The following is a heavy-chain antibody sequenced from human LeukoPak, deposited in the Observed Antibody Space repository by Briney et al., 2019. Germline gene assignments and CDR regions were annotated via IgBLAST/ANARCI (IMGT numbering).Heavy chain of an antibody. D-gene: IGHD6-19*01. Sequence: GVSLRLSCAASGFIFSSYEMHWVRQAPGKGLEWVSYISSSGTTIYYADSVKGRFTISRDNNKNSLHLQMNSLRVEDTAIYYCARDSSGWYHWFDPWGQGTLVTVSS. CDR3: ARDSSGWYHWFDP. V-gene: IGHV3-48*03. CDR2: ISSSGTTI. CDR1: GFIFSSYE. J-gene: IGHJ5*02.